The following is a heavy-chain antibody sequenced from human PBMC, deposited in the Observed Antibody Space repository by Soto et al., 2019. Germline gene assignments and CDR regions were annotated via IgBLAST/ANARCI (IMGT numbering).Heavy chain of an antibody. CDR1: GYTFTGYY. CDR2: INPNSGGT. V-gene: IGHV1-2*04. D-gene: IGHD3-10*01. Sequence: ASVKVSCKASGYTFTGYYMHWVRQAPGQGLEWMGWINPNSGGTNYAQKFQGWVTMTRDTSISTAYMELSRLRSDDTAVYYCAREGGSGRYYGAFDIWGQGTMVTVSS. CDR3: AREGGSGRYYGAFDI. J-gene: IGHJ3*02.